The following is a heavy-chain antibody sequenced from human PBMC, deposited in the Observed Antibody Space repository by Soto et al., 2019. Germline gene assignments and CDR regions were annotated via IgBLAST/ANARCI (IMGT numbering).Heavy chain of an antibody. D-gene: IGHD3-10*01. CDR2: ISGSGGST. V-gene: IGHV3-23*01. CDR1: GFTFSSYA. J-gene: IGHJ4*01. CDR3: AKVSLLWFGEPGSAYYFDY. Sequence: EVQLLESGGGLVQPGGSLRLSCAASGFTFSSYAMSWVRQAPGKGLEWVSAISGSGGSTYYADSVKGRFTISRDNSKNTLYLQMNSLRAEDTAVYYCAKVSLLWFGEPGSAYYFDYWGHGTLVTVSS.